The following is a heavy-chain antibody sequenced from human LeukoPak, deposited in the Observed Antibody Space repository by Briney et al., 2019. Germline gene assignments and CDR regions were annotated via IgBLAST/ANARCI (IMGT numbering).Heavy chain of an antibody. J-gene: IGHJ4*02. Sequence: GGSLRLPCAASRFTFSSYAMSWVRQAPGKGLEWVSVISGSGGSTYYADSVKGRFTSSRDNSKKALYLQMNSLRAEDTAVYYCAKDGWFGELLSSIDYWGQGTLVTASS. D-gene: IGHD3-10*01. CDR3: AKDGWFGELLSSIDY. CDR1: RFTFSSYA. V-gene: IGHV3-23*01. CDR2: ISGSGGST.